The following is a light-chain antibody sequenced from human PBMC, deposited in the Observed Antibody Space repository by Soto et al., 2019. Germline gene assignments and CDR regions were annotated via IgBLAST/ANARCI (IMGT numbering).Light chain of an antibody. J-gene: IGKJ4*01. CDR3: QQRSNWPLT. Sequence: EIVLPQSPATLSLSPGERATLSCRASQSVSSYLAWYQQNPGQAPRLLIYDASNRATGIPARFSGSGSGTDFTLTISSLEPEDFAVYYCQQRSNWPLTFGGGTKVEIK. CDR1: QSVSSY. V-gene: IGKV3-11*01. CDR2: DAS.